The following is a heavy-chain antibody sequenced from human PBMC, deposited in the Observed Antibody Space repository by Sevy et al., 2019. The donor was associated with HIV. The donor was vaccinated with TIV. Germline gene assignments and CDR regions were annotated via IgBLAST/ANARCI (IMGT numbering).Heavy chain of an antibody. V-gene: IGHV3-15*01. D-gene: IGHD3-16*01. CDR1: GFTFSNVW. Sequence: GSLRLSCVASGFTFSNVWMSWVRQAPGKGLGWVGHFKSKTDGGTTDYAAPVRGRFTISRDDSKNTLYLQMNSLKTEDTAVYYCTTGGSLFQHWGQGTLVTVSS. CDR3: TTGGSLFQH. CDR2: FKSKTDGGTT. J-gene: IGHJ1*01.